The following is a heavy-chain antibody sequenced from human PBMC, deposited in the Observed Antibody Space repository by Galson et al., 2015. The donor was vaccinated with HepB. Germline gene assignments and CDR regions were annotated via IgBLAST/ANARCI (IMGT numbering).Heavy chain of an antibody. CDR2: ISSSSSTI. D-gene: IGHD5-18*01. CDR3: ARDHSYGQEDYYYYGMDV. Sequence: SLRLSCAASGFTFSSYSMNWVRQAPGKGLEWVSYISSSSSTIYYADSVKGRFTISRDNAKNSLYLQMNSLRAEDTAVYYCARDHSYGQEDYYYYGMDVWGQGTTVTVSS. J-gene: IGHJ6*02. CDR1: GFTFSSYS. V-gene: IGHV3-48*01.